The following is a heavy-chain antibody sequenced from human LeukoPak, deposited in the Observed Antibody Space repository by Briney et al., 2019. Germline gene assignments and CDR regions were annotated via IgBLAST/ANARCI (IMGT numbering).Heavy chain of an antibody. J-gene: IGHJ4*02. V-gene: IGHV5-51*01. D-gene: IGHD6-19*01. CDR3: ARRFGYSSGWNFDY. CDR2: IYPGDSDT. Sequence: GESLKICCKGSGYSFTIYWSGGGRQMPGKGVEEMGIIYPGDSDTSYSPSFQAQDTLSADKSISTASLQWRSLKASDTAMYYCARRFGYSSGWNFDYWGQGTLVTVSS. CDR1: GYSFTIYW.